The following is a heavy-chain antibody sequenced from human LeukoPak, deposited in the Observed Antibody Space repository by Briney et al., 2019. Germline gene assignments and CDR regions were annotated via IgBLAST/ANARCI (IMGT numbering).Heavy chain of an antibody. CDR2: ISGSDVST. CDR1: GFTFRHYA. V-gene: IGHV3-23*01. Sequence: GGSLRLSCVASGFTFRHYAMSWVRQAPGKGLEWVSSISGSDVSTYYAESVKGRFTISRDNSKNTLYLQMNSLRAEDTAVYYCARGVPKTSYYYYYMDVWGKGTTVTVSS. J-gene: IGHJ6*03. CDR3: ARGVPKTSYYYYYMDV. D-gene: IGHD4-11*01.